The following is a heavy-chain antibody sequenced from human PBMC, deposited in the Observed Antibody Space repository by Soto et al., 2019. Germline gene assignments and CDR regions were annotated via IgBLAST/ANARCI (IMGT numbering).Heavy chain of an antibody. V-gene: IGHV3-30-3*01. CDR1: GFTFSRYA. D-gene: IGHD3-9*01. Sequence: QVQLVESGGGVDQPGRSLRLSCAASGFTFSRYAMHWVRQAPGKGLEWVAVISYDGSNKYYADSVKGRFTISRDNSKNTPYLQMSRRRAEDTAVYYFALPHDILTVVQSRIEYWGLGTMVTVSS. J-gene: IGHJ4*02. CDR2: ISYDGSNK. CDR3: ALPHDILTVVQSRIEY.